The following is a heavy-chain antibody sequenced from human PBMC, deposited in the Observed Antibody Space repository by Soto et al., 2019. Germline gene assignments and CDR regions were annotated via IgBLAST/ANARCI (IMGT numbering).Heavy chain of an antibody. D-gene: IGHD3-22*01. V-gene: IGHV1-18*01. Sequence: QVHLVQSGAEVKKPGASVKVSCKASGYTLTSYGISWVRQAPGQGLQWMGWIGAYNGNTNYADKFQGRVTMTTDTSTSTAHMEARSLRSDDTAVYYCARTGAFYETSGYPWSTFDIWGRGTMVTVSS. J-gene: IGHJ3*02. CDR1: GYTLTSYG. CDR3: ARTGAFYETSGYPWSTFDI. CDR2: IGAYNGNT.